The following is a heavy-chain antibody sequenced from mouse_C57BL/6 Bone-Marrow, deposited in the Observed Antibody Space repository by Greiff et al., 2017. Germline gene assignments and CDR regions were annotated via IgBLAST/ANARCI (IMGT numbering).Heavy chain of an antibody. CDR2: ISNLAYSI. D-gene: IGHD1-1*01. V-gene: IGHV5-15*01. CDR3: ARQGFYYGSPYAMDY. CDR1: GFTFSDYG. Sequence: DVKLVESGGGLVQPGGSLKLSCAASGFTFSDYGMAWVRQAPRKGPEWVAFISNLAYSIYYADTVTGRFTISRENAKNTLYLEMSSLRSEDTAMYYCARQGFYYGSPYAMDYWGQGTSVTVSS. J-gene: IGHJ4*01.